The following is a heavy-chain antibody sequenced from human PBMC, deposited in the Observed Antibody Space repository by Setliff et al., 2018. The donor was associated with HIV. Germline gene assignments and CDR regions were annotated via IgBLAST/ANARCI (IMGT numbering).Heavy chain of an antibody. CDR2: IYYSGST. J-gene: IGHJ4*02. D-gene: IGHD3-3*01. V-gene: IGHV4-59*11. Sequence: SETLSLTCTVSGGSISSHYWSWIRQPPGKGLEWIGTIYYSGSTNYNPSLKSRVTISVDTSKNQFSLKLSSVTAADTAVYYCTRDIPAGFFLERASEYWGQGTLVTVSS. CDR1: GGSISSHY. CDR3: TRDIPAGFFLERASEY.